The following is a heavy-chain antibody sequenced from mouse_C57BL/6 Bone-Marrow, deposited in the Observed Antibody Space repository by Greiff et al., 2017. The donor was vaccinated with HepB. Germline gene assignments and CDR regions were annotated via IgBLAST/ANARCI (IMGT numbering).Heavy chain of an antibody. J-gene: IGHJ2*01. CDR1: GYSITSGYY. CDR2: ISYDGSN. Sequence: DVQLQESGPGLVKPSQSLSLTCSVTGYSITSGYYWNWIRQFPGNKLEWRGYISYDGSNNYNPSLKNRISITRDTSKNQFFLKLNSVTTEDTATYYCARERNYYGSSSFDYWGQGTTLTVSS. D-gene: IGHD1-1*01. V-gene: IGHV3-6*01. CDR3: ARERNYYGSSSFDY.